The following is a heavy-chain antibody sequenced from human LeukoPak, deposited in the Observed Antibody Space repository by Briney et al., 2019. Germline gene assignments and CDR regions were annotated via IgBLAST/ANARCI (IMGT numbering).Heavy chain of an antibody. Sequence: ASVTVSCKASGFTFTSSAMQWVRQPPGQGLEWMGGIIPIFGTANYAQKFQGRVTITADESTSTAYMELSSLRSEDTAVYYCARVTCSGGSCYGWFDPWGQGTLVTVSS. V-gene: IGHV1-69*13. D-gene: IGHD2-15*01. CDR2: IIPIFGTA. CDR1: GFTFTSSA. J-gene: IGHJ5*02. CDR3: ARVTCSGGSCYGWFDP.